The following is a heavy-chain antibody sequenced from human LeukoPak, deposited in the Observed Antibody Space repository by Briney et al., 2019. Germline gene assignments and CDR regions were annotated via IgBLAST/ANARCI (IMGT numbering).Heavy chain of an antibody. CDR3: AKDLGYSSYGDAFDI. CDR2: ISYDGSNK. Sequence: GGSLRLSCAASGFTFSSYAMHWVRQAPGKGLEWVAVISYDGSNKYYADSVKGRFTISRDNSKNTLYLQMNSLRAEDTAVYYCAKDLGYSSYGDAFDIWGQGTMVTVSS. CDR1: GFTFSSYA. V-gene: IGHV3-30-3*01. D-gene: IGHD6-13*01. J-gene: IGHJ3*02.